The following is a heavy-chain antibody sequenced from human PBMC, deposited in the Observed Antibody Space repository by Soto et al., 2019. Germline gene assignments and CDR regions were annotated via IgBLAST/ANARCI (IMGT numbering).Heavy chain of an antibody. J-gene: IGHJ3*02. Sequence: QLQLQESGPGLVKPSETLSLTCTVSGGSISSSSYYWGWMRQPPGKGLEWIGSIYYSGSTYYNPSLKRRVNTPGDTSKDQFPLHLSSVPAADTAVYYCASPGDRSGYWVAFDIWGQGTMVTVSS. CDR1: GGSISSSSYY. D-gene: IGHD3-22*01. CDR2: IYYSGST. V-gene: IGHV4-39*01. CDR3: ASPGDRSGYWVAFDI.